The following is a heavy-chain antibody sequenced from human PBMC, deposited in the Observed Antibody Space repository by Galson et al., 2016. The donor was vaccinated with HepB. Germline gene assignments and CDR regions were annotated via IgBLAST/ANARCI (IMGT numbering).Heavy chain of an antibody. J-gene: IGHJ4*02. D-gene: IGHD5-24*01. CDR2: IRGNGGAP. V-gene: IGHV3-74*01. Sequence: SLRLSCAASGFTFSSYWMHWVRQAPGKGLVWVSRIRGNGGAPSYADSVRGRFTISRDNAKNTLYLQMNSPRVEDTAVYYCARDHGGYNSMDYWGQGTLATVSS. CDR3: ARDHGGYNSMDY. CDR1: GFTFSSYW.